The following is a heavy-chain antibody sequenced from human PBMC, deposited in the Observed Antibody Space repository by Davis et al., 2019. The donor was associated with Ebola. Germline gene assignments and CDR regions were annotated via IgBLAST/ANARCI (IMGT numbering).Heavy chain of an antibody. J-gene: IGHJ5*01. CDR3: TTARRDSSAWFDS. CDR1: GLTFSNAW. D-gene: IGHD6-19*01. V-gene: IGHV3-15*01. CDR2: IKTKTDGGTT. Sequence: PGGSLRLSCAASGLTFSNAWMSWVRQAPGKGLEWVGRIKTKTDGGTTDYAAPVKGRFTISRDDSKNTLYLQMNSLKTEDTAVYYCTTARRDSSAWFDSWGQGTLVTVSS.